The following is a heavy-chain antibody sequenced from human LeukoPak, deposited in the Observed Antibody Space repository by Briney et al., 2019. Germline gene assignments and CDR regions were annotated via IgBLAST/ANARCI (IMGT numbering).Heavy chain of an antibody. J-gene: IGHJ4*02. V-gene: IGHV5-51*01. CDR3: ARPYYYDSSAPHY. CDR1: GYTFTNYW. D-gene: IGHD3-22*01. CDR2: IYPGDSDT. Sequence: GESLKISCKGSGYTFTNYWIGWVRQMPGKGLEFMGIIYPGDSDTRYSPSFQGQVTISVDKSINTAYLQWSSLKASDSAMYYCARPYYYDSSAPHYWGQGTLVTVSS.